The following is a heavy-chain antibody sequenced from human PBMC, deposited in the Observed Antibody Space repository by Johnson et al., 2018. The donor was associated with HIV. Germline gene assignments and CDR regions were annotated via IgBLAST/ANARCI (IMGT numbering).Heavy chain of an antibody. CDR1: GFTFDDYA. CDR3: ARFENTLSNAFDI. J-gene: IGHJ3*02. V-gene: IGHV3-20*04. CDR2: ISWNGGST. D-gene: IGHD3-10*01. Sequence: VHLVESGGGVVRPGGSLRLSCVGSGFTFDDYALSWVRQLPGKGLEWVSGISWNGGSTGYADSVKGRFTISRDNAKNSLYLQMNSLRAEDTALYYCARFENTLSNAFDIWGQGTMVTVSS.